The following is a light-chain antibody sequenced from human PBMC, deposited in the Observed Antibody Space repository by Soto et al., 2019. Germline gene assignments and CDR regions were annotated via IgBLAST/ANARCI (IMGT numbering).Light chain of an antibody. J-gene: IGLJ2*01. CDR2: GNS. CDR1: SSNIGARYD. CDR3: QYFDGTLSGYVV. V-gene: IGLV1-40*01. Sequence: QSVLTQPPSVSGAPGQRVTISCTGSSSNIGARYDVHWYQQLPGTAPKLLIYGNSNRPSGVPDRFSGSKSGTSASLAITGLQAEDEADHYCQYFDGTLSGYVVFGGGTKLTVL.